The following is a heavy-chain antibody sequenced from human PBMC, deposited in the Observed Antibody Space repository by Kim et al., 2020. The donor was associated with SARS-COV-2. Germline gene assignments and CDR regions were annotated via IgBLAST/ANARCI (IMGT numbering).Heavy chain of an antibody. CDR2: ISYDGSNK. CDR3: ARGYSGGYYGSFDY. V-gene: IGHV3-30*01. J-gene: IGHJ4*02. CDR1: GFTFSSFT. D-gene: IGHD1-26*01. Sequence: GGSLRLSCAASGFTFSSFTIHWVRQAPGKGLEWVAVISYDGSNKYYADSVKGRFTISRDNSKNMVYLQMNSLIPEDTAVYFCARGYSGGYYGSFDYWGQGTLVTVSS.